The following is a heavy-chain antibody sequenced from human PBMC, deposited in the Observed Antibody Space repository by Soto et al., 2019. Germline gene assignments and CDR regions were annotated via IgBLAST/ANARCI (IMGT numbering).Heavy chain of an antibody. CDR2: ISAYNGNT. V-gene: IGHV1-18*01. J-gene: IGHJ4*02. Sequence: QVQLVQSGAEVKKPGASVKVSCKASGYTFASYAISWMRQAPGQGFEWRGWISAYNGNTNYAQKIPSRATTTTDTSTSTAYMELRSLRSDDTAVYYCARDPPPPNYWGQGTLVTVSS. CDR3: ARDPPPPNY. CDR1: GYTFASYA.